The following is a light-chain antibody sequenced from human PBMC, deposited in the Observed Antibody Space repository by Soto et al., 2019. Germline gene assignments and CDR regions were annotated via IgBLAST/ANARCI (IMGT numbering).Light chain of an antibody. Sequence: QSALTQPASVSGSPGQSITISCTGTSSDVGGYNYVSWYHQHPGKAPKLMIYEVSNRPSGVSNRFSGSKSGNTASLTISGLQAEDEAEYYCSSYTSSSTLVFGGGTQLTVL. J-gene: IGLJ3*02. CDR2: EVS. V-gene: IGLV2-14*01. CDR3: SSYTSSSTLV. CDR1: SSDVGGYNY.